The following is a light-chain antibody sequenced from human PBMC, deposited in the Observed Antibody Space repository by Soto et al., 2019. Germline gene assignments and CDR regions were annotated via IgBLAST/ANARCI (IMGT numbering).Light chain of an antibody. Sequence: IVLTQSPGTLSLSPGERATLSCMASQSVSSSYLAWYQQKPGQAPRLLIYGASSRATGIPGRFSGGGSGTEFTLTISSLQSADFAVYYCQQYNDWPLTFGGGTKVDIK. V-gene: IGKV3-15*01. CDR3: QQYNDWPLT. CDR1: QSVSSSY. CDR2: GAS. J-gene: IGKJ4*01.